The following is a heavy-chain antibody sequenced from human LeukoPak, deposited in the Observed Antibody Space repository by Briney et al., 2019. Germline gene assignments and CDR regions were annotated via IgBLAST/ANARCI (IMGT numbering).Heavy chain of an antibody. Sequence: GGSLRLSCAASGFTFCTYAMSWVRQAPGKGLEWVTGIGGSGGSTYYADSVKGRFTISRDNSKNTLYLQMNSLRAEDTAVYYCASQYSSSWYYYYGMDVWGQGTTVTVSS. CDR1: GFTFCTYA. D-gene: IGHD6-13*01. V-gene: IGHV3-23*01. J-gene: IGHJ6*02. CDR2: IGGSGGST. CDR3: ASQYSSSWYYYYGMDV.